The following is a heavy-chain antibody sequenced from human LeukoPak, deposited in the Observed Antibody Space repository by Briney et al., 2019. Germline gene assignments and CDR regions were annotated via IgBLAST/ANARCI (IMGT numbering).Heavy chain of an antibody. CDR3: ARENYDSSGSDGPFDY. Sequence: GGSLRLSCAASGFTFSSYEMNWVRQAPGKGLGWVSYISSSGSTIDYADSVKGRFTISRDNAKNSLSLQMNSLSAEDTAVYYCARENYDSSGSDGPFDYWGQGTLVTVSS. V-gene: IGHV3-48*03. CDR2: ISSSGSTI. J-gene: IGHJ4*02. CDR1: GFTFSSYE. D-gene: IGHD3-22*01.